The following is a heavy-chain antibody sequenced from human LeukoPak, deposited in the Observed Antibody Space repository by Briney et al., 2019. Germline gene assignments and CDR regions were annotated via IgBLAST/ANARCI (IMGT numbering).Heavy chain of an antibody. V-gene: IGHV3-74*01. D-gene: IGHD1-7*01. Sequence: GGSLRLSCAASGFTFDDYDMNWVRQAPGKGLVWVSRINSDGSSTSYADSVKGRFTISRDNAKSTLYLQMNSLRAEDTAVYYCARDRGNWNWAFDIWGQGTMVTVSS. CDR1: GFTFDDYD. CDR3: ARDRGNWNWAFDI. CDR2: INSDGSST. J-gene: IGHJ3*02.